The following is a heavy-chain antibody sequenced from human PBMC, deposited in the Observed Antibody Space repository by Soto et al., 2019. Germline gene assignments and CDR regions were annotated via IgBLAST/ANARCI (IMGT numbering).Heavy chain of an antibody. CDR2: ISAYNGNT. Sequence: VXSVKVSCKASGYPFTSYGISWVRQAPGQGLEWMGWISAYNGNTNYAQKLQGRVTMTTDTSTSTAYMELRSLRSDDTAVYYCARDYLGHCSSPSCPEYYYYYYGMDVWRQGTTVTVS. J-gene: IGHJ6*02. V-gene: IGHV1-18*04. D-gene: IGHD2-2*01. CDR3: ARDYLGHCSSPSCPEYYYYYYGMDV. CDR1: GYPFTSYG.